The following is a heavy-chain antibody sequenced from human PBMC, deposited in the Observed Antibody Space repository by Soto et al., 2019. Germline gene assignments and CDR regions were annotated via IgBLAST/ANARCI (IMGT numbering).Heavy chain of an antibody. D-gene: IGHD2-21*02. Sequence: EAQLVESGGGLVQPGGSLRLSCAASGFNFSPYWMHWVRQTPGKGLVWVSRINAEGNTIYADSVKGRFTISRDNAKNMLSLQMTSLRAEDTAVYFCARGSNTAFDPWGQGTLVTVSS. CDR2: INAEGNT. CDR3: ARGSNTAFDP. CDR1: GFNFSPYW. V-gene: IGHV3-74*01. J-gene: IGHJ5*02.